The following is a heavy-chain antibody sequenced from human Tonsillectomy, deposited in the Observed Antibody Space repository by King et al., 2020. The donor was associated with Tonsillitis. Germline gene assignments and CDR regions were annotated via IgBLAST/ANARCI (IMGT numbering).Heavy chain of an antibody. V-gene: IGHV3-53*01. D-gene: IGHD6-13*01. CDR1: GFTVSSNY. J-gene: IGHJ4*02. Sequence: VQLVESGGGLIQPGGSLRLSCAASGFTVSSNYMTWVRQAPGKGLEWVSLIYTGGSLYYVDSVKGRFTISRDNSKNMLFLQMNSLRAEDTAVYYCARDVAAAGFLWDWGQGTLVTVSS. CDR2: IYTGGSL. CDR3: ARDVAAAGFLWD.